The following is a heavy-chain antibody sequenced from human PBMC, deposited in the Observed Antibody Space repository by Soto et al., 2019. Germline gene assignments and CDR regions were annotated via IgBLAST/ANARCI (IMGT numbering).Heavy chain of an antibody. CDR1: GFTFSSYA. CDR2: ISGSGGST. D-gene: IGHD4-17*01. Sequence: EVQLLESGGGLVQPGGSLRLSCAASGFTFSSYAMSWVRQAPGKGLEWVSAISGSGGSTYYADSVKGRFTISRDNSKNTLYLQMNSLRAEDTAVYYCAKDQEDYGDYRGAFDIWGQGTMVTVSS. J-gene: IGHJ3*02. CDR3: AKDQEDYGDYRGAFDI. V-gene: IGHV3-23*01.